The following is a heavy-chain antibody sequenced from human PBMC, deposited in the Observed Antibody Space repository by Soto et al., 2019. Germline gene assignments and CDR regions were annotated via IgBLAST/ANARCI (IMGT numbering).Heavy chain of an antibody. Sequence: SCKASGYTFTSYAMHWVRQAPGKGLEWVAVISYDGSNKYYADSVKGRFTISRDNSKNTLYLQMNSLRAEDTAVYYCARAQRKILPELDYWGQGTLVTVS. V-gene: IGHV3-30-3*01. CDR2: ISYDGSNK. J-gene: IGHJ4*02. D-gene: IGHD3-9*01. CDR1: GYTFTSYA. CDR3: ARAQRKILPELDY.